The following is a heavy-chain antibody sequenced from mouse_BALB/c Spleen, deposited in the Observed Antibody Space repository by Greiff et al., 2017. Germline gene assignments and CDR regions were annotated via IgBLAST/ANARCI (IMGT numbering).Heavy chain of an antibody. J-gene: IGHJ2*01. V-gene: IGHV5-6-4*01. CDR2: ISSGGSYT. CDR1: GFTFSSYT. D-gene: IGHD2-3*01. CDR3: TRDGYYV. Sequence: EVKLVESGGGLVKPGGSLKLSCAASGFTFSSYTMPWVRQTPEKRLEWVATISSGGSYTYYPDSVKGRFTISRDNAKNTLYLQMSSLKSEDTAMYYCTRDGYYVWGQGTTLTVSS.